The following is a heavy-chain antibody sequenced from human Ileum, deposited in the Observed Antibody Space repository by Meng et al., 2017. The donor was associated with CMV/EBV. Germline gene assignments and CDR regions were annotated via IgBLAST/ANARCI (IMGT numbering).Heavy chain of an antibody. V-gene: IGHV1-2*02. CDR1: GYTFTGYY. CDR3: ARDLRAPRITMIVAAGY. Sequence: ASVKVSCKASGYTFTGYYMHWVRQAPGQGLEWMGWINPNSGGTNYAQKFQGRVTMTRDTSISTAYMELSRLRSDDTALYYCARDLRAPRITMIVAAGYWGQGTLVTVSS. D-gene: IGHD3-22*01. CDR2: INPNSGGT. J-gene: IGHJ4*02.